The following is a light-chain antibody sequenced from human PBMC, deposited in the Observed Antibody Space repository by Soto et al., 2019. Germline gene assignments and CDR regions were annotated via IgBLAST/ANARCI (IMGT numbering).Light chain of an antibody. V-gene: IGLV2-11*01. Sequence: QSALTQPRSVSGSPGQSVTISCTGTSSDVGGYNYVSWYQQHPGKAPKLMICGVSQRPSGVPDRFSGSKSGNTASLTISGLQAEDEADYYCCSYAGGPYVFGTGTKVTVL. CDR3: CSYAGGPYV. CDR1: SSDVGGYNY. J-gene: IGLJ1*01. CDR2: GVS.